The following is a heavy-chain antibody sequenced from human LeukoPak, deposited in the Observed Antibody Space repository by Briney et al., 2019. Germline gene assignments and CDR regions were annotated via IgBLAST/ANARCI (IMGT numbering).Heavy chain of an antibody. CDR1: GYTFTSYY. Sequence: ASVKASCKASGYTFTSYYMHWVRQAPGQGLEWMGIINPSGGSTSYAQKFQGRVTMTRDTSTSTVYMELSSLRSEDTAVYYCARDGNYYDSSGYLGGLGAFDIWGQGTMVTVSS. J-gene: IGHJ3*02. CDR2: INPSGGST. CDR3: ARDGNYYDSSGYLGGLGAFDI. V-gene: IGHV1-46*01. D-gene: IGHD3-22*01.